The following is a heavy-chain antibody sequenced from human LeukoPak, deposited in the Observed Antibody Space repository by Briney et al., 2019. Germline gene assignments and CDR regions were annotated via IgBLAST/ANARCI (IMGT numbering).Heavy chain of an antibody. J-gene: IGHJ4*02. CDR1: GYTFTSYD. D-gene: IGHD4-17*01. CDR2: MNPNSGNT. V-gene: IGHV1-8*01. Sequence: ASVKVSCKASGYTFTSYDINWVRQATGQGLEWMGWMNPNSGNTGYAQKFQGRVTMTRNTSISTAYMELSSLRSEDTAVYYCARSTQTTVTNDYWGQGTLVTVSS. CDR3: ARSTQTTVTNDY.